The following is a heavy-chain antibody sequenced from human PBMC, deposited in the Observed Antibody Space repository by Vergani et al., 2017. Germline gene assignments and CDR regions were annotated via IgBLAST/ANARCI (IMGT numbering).Heavy chain of an antibody. CDR2: IKQDGSEK. CDR1: GFTFSSYW. V-gene: IGHV3-7*01. J-gene: IGHJ4*02. CDR3: AKPRYSQLPAAAGLLDY. D-gene: IGHD6-13*01. Sequence: EVQLVESGGGLVQPGGSLRLSCAASGFTFSSYWMSWVRQAPGKGLEWVANIKQDGSEKYYVDSVKGRFTISRDNSKNTLYLQMNSLRAEDTAVYYCAKPRYSQLPAAAGLLDYWGQGTLVTGSS.